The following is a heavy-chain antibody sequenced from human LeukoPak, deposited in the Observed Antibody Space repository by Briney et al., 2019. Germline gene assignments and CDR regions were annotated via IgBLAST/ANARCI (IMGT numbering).Heavy chain of an antibody. V-gene: IGHV4-34*01. Sequence: SETLSLTCAVYGGSFSGYYWSWIRQPPGKGLEWIGEINHSGSTNYNPSPKSRVTISVDTSKNQFSLELSSVTAADTAVYYCARVGYSNYIRHRTAYYYYGMDVWGQGTTVTVSS. J-gene: IGHJ6*02. CDR1: GGSFSGYY. D-gene: IGHD4-11*01. CDR3: ARVGYSNYIRHRTAYYYYGMDV. CDR2: INHSGST.